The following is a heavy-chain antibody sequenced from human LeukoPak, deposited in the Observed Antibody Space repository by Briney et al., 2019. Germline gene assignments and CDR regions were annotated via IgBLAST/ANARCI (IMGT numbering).Heavy chain of an antibody. CDR3: ARDRHGSGTYSYYGMDV. D-gene: IGHD3-10*01. CDR2: INPSGGST. Sequence: GASVKVSCKASGYTFTSYDINWVRQATGQGLEWMGIINPSGGSTSYAQKFQGRVTMTRDTSTSTVFMEVSSLRSEDTAVYYCARDRHGSGTYSYYGMDVWGQGTTVTVSS. V-gene: IGHV1-46*01. J-gene: IGHJ6*02. CDR1: GYTFTSYD.